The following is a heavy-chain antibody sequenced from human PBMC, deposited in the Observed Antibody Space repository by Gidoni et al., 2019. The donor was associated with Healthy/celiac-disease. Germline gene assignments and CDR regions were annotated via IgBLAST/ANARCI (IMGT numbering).Heavy chain of an antibody. CDR2: ISYDGSNK. J-gene: IGHJ4*02. D-gene: IGHD2-2*01. CDR1: GFTFSSYG. V-gene: IGHV3-30*18. CDR3: AKDTETAAFVY. Sequence: QVQLVESGGGVVQPGSSLSLSCAASGFTFSSYGMHWVRQAPGKGPEWVAVISYDGSNKYYADSVKGRFTISRDNSKNTLYLQMNSRRAEDTAVYYCAKDTETAAFVYWGQGTLVTVSS.